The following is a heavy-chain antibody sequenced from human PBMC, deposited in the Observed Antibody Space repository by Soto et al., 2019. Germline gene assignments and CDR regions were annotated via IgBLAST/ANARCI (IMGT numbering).Heavy chain of an antibody. J-gene: IGHJ6*02. Sequence: EVQLLESGGGLVQPGGSLRLSCAASGFTFSSYAMTWVRQAPGKGLEWVSVIRDTGDTTYYADYVKGRFTSSIDNSKNTLYSQIISLRAEDTAIYYRAELQGPGTPYCYTMDVRGQGTTVTVSS. CDR1: GFTFSSYA. D-gene: IGHD1-1*01. V-gene: IGHV3-23*01. CDR3: AELQGPGTPYCYTMDV. CDR2: IRDTGDTT.